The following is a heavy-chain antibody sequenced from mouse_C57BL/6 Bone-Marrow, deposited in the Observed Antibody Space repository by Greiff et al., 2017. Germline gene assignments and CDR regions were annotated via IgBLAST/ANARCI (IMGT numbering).Heavy chain of an antibody. CDR1: GFTFSDYG. Sequence: EVQLVESGGGLVKPGGSLKLSCAASGFTFSDYGMHCVRQAPEKGLEWVAYISSGSSTIYYADTVKGRFTISRDNAKNTLFLQMTSLRSEDTAMYYCARSYDGYFLWYFDVWGTGTTVTVSS. J-gene: IGHJ1*03. V-gene: IGHV5-17*01. CDR2: ISSGSSTI. CDR3: ARSYDGYFLWYFDV. D-gene: IGHD2-3*01.